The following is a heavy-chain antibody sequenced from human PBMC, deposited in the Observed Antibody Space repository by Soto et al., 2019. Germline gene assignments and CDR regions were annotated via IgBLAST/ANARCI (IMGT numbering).Heavy chain of an antibody. J-gene: IGHJ5*02. V-gene: IGHV3-53*02. CDR3: ARALPVAKGGFDP. CDR1: GFTVSNTY. CDR2: IYTAGGT. D-gene: IGHD2-2*01. Sequence: VQLVETRGGLIQPGGSLRLSCAASGFTVSNTYMTWVRQPPGKGLECVSVIYTAGGTNYADSVKGRFIISRDNSKNTLYLQMNSLRAEDTAVYYCARALPVAKGGFDPWGQGTLVTVSS.